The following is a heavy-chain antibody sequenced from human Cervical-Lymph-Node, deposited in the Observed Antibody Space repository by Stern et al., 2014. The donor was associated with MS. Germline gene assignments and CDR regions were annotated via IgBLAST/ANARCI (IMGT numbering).Heavy chain of an antibody. CDR1: GFTFNKYA. Sequence: EVQLVESGGDLVQPGGSLRLSCAASGFTFNKYAMNWVRQAPGKGLEWVSTISGSGGSIYYADSVKGRFTISRDSSENTLYLQMHSLRAEDTAIYYCAKQYFDSSGYSYYYGMDVWGQGTTVTVSS. D-gene: IGHD3-22*01. J-gene: IGHJ6*02. CDR3: AKQYFDSSGYSYYYGMDV. V-gene: IGHV3-23*04. CDR2: ISGSGGSI.